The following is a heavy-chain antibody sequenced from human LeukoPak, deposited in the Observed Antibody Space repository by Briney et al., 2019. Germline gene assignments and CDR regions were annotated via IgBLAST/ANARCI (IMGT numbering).Heavy chain of an antibody. CDR2: RNYSGST. V-gene: IGHV4-59*08. D-gene: IGHD1-26*01. Sequence: TSETLSLTCTVSGGSISSYYWSWIRQPPGKGLEWIGYRNYSGSTNYNPSLKSRVTISVDPSKTQFSLRLSSVTAADTAVYYCARLNRGAPIDYWGQGTLVTVSS. CDR1: GGSISSYY. CDR3: ARLNRGAPIDY. J-gene: IGHJ4*02.